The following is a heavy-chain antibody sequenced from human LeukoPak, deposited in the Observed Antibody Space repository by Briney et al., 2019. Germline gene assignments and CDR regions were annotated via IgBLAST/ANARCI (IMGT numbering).Heavy chain of an antibody. CDR1: GGSVSSGSNY. CDR3: ARVLYGSGAYYFDY. CDR2: IHYSGST. D-gene: IGHD3-10*01. Sequence: SETLSLTCTVSGGSVSSGSNYWSWIRQPPGKGLEWIGYIHYSGSTSHNPALKSRVTIAVDPSKNQFSLELSSVTAAGTAVYYCARVLYGSGAYYFDYWGQGTLVTVSS. V-gene: IGHV4-61*01. J-gene: IGHJ4*02.